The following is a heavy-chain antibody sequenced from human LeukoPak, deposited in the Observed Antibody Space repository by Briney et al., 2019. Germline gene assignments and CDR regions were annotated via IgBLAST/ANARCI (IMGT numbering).Heavy chain of an antibody. D-gene: IGHD3-3*01. V-gene: IGHV4-34*01. CDR2: INHSGST. J-gene: IGHJ5*02. CDR1: GGSFSGYY. CDR3: ASRLRFLEWPRFDP. Sequence: SETLSLTCAVYGGSFSGYYWSRIRQPPGKGLEWIGEINHSGSTSYNPSLKSRVTISVDTSKNQFSLKLSSVTAADTAVYYCASRLRFLEWPRFDPWGQGTLVTVSS.